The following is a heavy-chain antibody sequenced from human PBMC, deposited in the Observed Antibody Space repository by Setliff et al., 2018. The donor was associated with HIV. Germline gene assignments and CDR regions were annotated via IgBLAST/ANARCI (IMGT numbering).Heavy chain of an antibody. CDR1: GGSISVHY. J-gene: IGHJ1*01. CDR2: MYASGST. D-gene: IGHD2-15*01. Sequence: PSETLSLTCTVSGGSISVHYWSWLRQPPGKGLEWIGYMYASGSTDYNPSLKSRVKMSIDTSKNQFSLKLSSVAAADTAVYFCARDPYCSGDGCFRYYQHWGRGTLVTVSS. V-gene: IGHV4-59*11. CDR3: ARDPYCSGDGCFRYYQH.